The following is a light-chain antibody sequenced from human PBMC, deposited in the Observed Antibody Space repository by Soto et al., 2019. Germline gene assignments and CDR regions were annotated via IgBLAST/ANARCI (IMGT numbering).Light chain of an antibody. V-gene: IGKV3-20*01. Sequence: DIVLTQSPGTLSLSPGERATLSCRASQSVSSSYFAWYQQKPGQAPRLLIYGASSRATGIPDRFSGSGAGTDFTLTISRLEPEDFAVYYCQQYGSSPKFTFGPGTKVDIK. J-gene: IGKJ3*01. CDR1: QSVSSSY. CDR2: GAS. CDR3: QQYGSSPKFT.